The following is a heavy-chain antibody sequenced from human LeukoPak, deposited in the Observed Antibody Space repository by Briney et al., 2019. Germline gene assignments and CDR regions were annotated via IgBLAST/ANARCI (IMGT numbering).Heavy chain of an antibody. CDR1: GYTFTGYY. CDR3: ARSSGSGSYYYYYYYMDV. CDR2: INPNSGGT. D-gene: IGHD3-10*01. J-gene: IGHJ6*03. V-gene: IGHV1-2*02. Sequence: ASVKVSCKASGYTFTGYYMHWVRQAPGQGLEWMGWINPNSGGTNYAQKFQGRVTMTTDTSTSTAYMELRSLRSDDTAVYYCARSSGSGSYYYYYYYMDVWGKGTTVTISS.